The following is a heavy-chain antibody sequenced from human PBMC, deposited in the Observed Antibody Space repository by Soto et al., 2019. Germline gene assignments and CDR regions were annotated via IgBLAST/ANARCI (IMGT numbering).Heavy chain of an antibody. J-gene: IGHJ4*02. CDR2: IYYSGST. V-gene: IGHV4-59*08. CDR1: GGSISSYY. Sequence: ETLSLTCTVSGGSISSYYWSWIRQPPGKGLEWIGYIYYSGSTNYNPSLKSRVTISVDTSKNQFSLKLSSVTAADTAVYYCARQSFLGHNFEYWGQGTLVTVSS. D-gene: IGHD1-26*01. CDR3: ARQSFLGHNFEY.